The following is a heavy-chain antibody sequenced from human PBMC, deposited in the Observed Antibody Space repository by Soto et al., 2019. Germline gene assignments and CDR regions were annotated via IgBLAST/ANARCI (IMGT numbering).Heavy chain of an antibody. J-gene: IGHJ6*02. CDR1: GFTFSSYG. CDR3: ANDRRSSGWSTNYYYYYYMEV. CDR2: ISYDGSTK. V-gene: IGHV3-30*18. Sequence: PGGSLRLSCAASGFTFSSYGMHRVLQAPGKGLEWVAVISYDGSTKYYADSVKGRFTISRGNSKNSLYLQMNSLSAEDAAVYYCANDRRSSGWSTNYYYYYYMEVWRQGSTVTVAS. D-gene: IGHD6-13*01.